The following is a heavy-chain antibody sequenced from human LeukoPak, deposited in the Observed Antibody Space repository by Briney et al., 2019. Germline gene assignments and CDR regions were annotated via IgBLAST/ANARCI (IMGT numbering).Heavy chain of an antibody. D-gene: IGHD1-26*01. CDR1: GFTFSSYW. V-gene: IGHV3-7*01. Sequence: PGGSLRLSCAASGFTFSSYWMSWVRQAPGKGLEWVANIKQDGSEKYYVDSVKGRLTISRDNAKNSLYLQMNSLRAEDTAVYYCARTRWELLIDYWGQGTLVTVSS. J-gene: IGHJ4*02. CDR2: IKQDGSEK. CDR3: ARTRWELLIDY.